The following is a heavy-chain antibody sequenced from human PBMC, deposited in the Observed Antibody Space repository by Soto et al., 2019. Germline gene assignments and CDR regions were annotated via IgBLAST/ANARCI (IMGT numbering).Heavy chain of an antibody. CDR2: ISPKSGCT. V-gene: IGHV1-2*02. CDR3: ARPTGYISDLHYFDL. J-gene: IGHJ4*02. CDR1: GYTFINYY. Sequence: QVQLVQSGAEVKKPGASVKVSCEASGYTFINYYMNWVRQAPGQGFEWMGRISPKSGCTNYAQKFQGRVSMTWDTSLKTAYMALRSLMSDDTAVYYCARPTGYISDLHYFDLWGQGTLVTVSS. D-gene: IGHD3-22*01.